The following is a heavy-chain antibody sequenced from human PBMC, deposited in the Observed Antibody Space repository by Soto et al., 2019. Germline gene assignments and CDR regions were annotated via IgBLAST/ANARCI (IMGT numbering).Heavy chain of an antibody. V-gene: IGHV1-18*01. Sequence: QVQLVQSGAEVKKPGASVKVSCKASGYTFTSYGISWVRQSPGQGLAWMGWISAYNGNTNYAHKLQGRVTMTTDTTTRTAYMELRTLRTDDTAVYYSARAYYYGSGGAYWGQGTLVTVPS. CDR2: ISAYNGNT. CDR3: ARAYYYGSGGAY. J-gene: IGHJ4*02. CDR1: GYTFTSYG. D-gene: IGHD3-10*01.